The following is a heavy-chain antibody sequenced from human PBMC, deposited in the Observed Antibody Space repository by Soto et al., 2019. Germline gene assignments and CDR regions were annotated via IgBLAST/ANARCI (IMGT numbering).Heavy chain of an antibody. CDR3: ARDTLGGAYDFWH. CDR1: GFTVSNFY. J-gene: IGHJ4*02. V-gene: IGHV3-66*01. Sequence: EVQLVESGGGLVQPGGSLRLSCAASGFTVSNFYMTWVRQAPGKGLEWVSVISSGGITYYADSVKGRFTIYRDNSKNTLYLKMNSLSAGDTAVYYCARDTLGGAYDFWHGGQGTLVTVSS. D-gene: IGHD3-3*01. CDR2: ISSGGIT.